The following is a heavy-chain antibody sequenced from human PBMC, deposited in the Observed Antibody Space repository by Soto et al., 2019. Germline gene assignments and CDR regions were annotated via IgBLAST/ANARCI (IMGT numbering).Heavy chain of an antibody. CDR2: ISSGGST. D-gene: IGHD3-3*01. V-gene: IGHV3-66*01. CDR3: ARDTFGGAYDFCH. CDR1: GFTVTNLY. Sequence: EVQLVQSGGGLVRPAGSLRLACAASGFTVTNLYMTGFRQAPGKGLEWVSVISSGGSTYYADSVKGRFTIPRDNSKNTLSLEMNSLRARDTAVYDCARDTFGGAYDFCHGGQGTLVTVSS. J-gene: IGHJ4*02.